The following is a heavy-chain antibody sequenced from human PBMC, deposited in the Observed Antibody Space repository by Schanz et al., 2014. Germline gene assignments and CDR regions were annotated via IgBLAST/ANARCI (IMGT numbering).Heavy chain of an antibody. J-gene: IGHJ4*02. V-gene: IGHV3-33*01. CDR2: IWYDGSNK. CDR1: GFTFSSYG. D-gene: IGHD6-19*01. CDR3: ARVVGSGWHYFDL. Sequence: VQLVESGGGLVQPGGSLRLSCAASGFTFSSYGMHWVRQAPGKGLEWVAIIWYDGSNKYYADSVKGRFTISRENAQNSLFLQLNTLRAGDTAVYYCARVVGSGWHYFDLWGQGTLVTVSS.